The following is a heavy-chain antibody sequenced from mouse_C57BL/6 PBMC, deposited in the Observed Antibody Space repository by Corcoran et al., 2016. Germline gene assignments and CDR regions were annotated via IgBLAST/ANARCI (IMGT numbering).Heavy chain of an antibody. CDR2: IYPGDGDT. CDR1: GYAFSSYW. CDR3: ARAGDSSGPFDY. Sequence: QVQLQQSGAELVKPGASVKISCKASGYAFSSYWMNWVKQRPGKGLEWIGQIYPGDGDTNYNGKFKGKATLTADKSSRTAYMQLSSLTSEDSAVYFCARAGDSSGPFDYWGQGTTLTVSS. D-gene: IGHD3-2*02. J-gene: IGHJ2*01. V-gene: IGHV1-80*01.